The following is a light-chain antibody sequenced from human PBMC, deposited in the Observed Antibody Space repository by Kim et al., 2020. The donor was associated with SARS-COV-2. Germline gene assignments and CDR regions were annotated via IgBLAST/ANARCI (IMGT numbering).Light chain of an antibody. Sequence: GQRVTISCSGSSSNIGSNYVYWYQQSPGTAPKLLIYRNNQRPSGVPDRFSGSKSGTSASLAISGLRSEDEADYYCAAWDDSLSGWVFGGGTQLTVL. CDR2: RNN. CDR1: SSNIGSNY. J-gene: IGLJ3*02. CDR3: AAWDDSLSGWV. V-gene: IGLV1-47*01.